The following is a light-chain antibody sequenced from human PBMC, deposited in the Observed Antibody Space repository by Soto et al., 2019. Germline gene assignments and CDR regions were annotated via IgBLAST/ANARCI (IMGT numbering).Light chain of an antibody. J-gene: IGKJ5*01. CDR2: AAS. Sequence: DLQMTQSPFSLSAPVGDRVTITCRASQSISNYLNWYQQKQGKAPKLLIYAASTLQSGVPSRFSGSGSGTDFTLTISSLQPEDSATYYCQQSYGTPIIFGQGTRLDIK. CDR3: QQSYGTPII. V-gene: IGKV1-39*01. CDR1: QSISNY.